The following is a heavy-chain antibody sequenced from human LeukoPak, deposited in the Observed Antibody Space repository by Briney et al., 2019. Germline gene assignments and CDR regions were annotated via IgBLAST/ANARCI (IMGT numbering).Heavy chain of an antibody. CDR2: INPSGGST. J-gene: IGHJ4*02. V-gene: IGHV1-46*01. CDR1: GYTFTSNA. D-gene: IGHD3-10*01. Sequence: GASVKVSCKASGYTFTSNALGWVRQAPGQGLEWMGIINPSGGSTSYAQKFQGRVTMTRDTSTSTVYMELSSLRSEDTAVYYCARDRGGDYYFDYWGQGTLVTVSS. CDR3: ARDRGGDYYFDY.